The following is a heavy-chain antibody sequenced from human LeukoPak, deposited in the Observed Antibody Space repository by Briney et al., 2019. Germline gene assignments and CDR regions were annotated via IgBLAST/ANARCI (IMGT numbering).Heavy chain of an antibody. Sequence: GGSLRLSCAASGFIFSSHGMNWVRQAPGKGLEWVSGISPSGDITYYADSVKGRFTISRDNSKNTLYLQMNSLRAEDTAVYYCAKAEQREHHDFDYWGQGTLVTVSS. J-gene: IGHJ4*02. CDR1: GFIFSSHG. CDR3: AKAEQREHHDFDY. V-gene: IGHV3-23*01. CDR2: ISPSGDIT. D-gene: IGHD1-14*01.